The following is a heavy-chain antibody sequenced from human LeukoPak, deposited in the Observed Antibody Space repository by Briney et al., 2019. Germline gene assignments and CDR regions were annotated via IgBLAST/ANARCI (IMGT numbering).Heavy chain of an antibody. V-gene: IGHV4-59*01. CDR3: ARVGSLTTFD. J-gene: IGHJ4*02. CDR2: TQYRGYA. Sequence: SETPSLTCTVSGGSISTYYWTWIRQSPGKGLEWIGYTQYRGYADYSPSLKSRVTISVDTSNNQCSLRLSSVTAADTAVYYCARVGSLTTFDWGQGTLVTVSS. D-gene: IGHD4-17*01. CDR1: GGSISTYY.